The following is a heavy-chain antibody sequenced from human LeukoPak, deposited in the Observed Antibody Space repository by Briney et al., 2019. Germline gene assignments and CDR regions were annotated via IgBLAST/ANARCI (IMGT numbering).Heavy chain of an antibody. Sequence: SETLSLTCTVSGGSISSSSYYWGWIRQPPGKGLEWIGSIYYSGSTYYNPSLKSRVTISVDTSKNQFSLKLSSVTAADTAVYYCARHELDGYSPYYFDYWGQGTLVTVPP. CDR2: IYYSGST. CDR3: ARHELDGYSPYYFDY. J-gene: IGHJ4*02. V-gene: IGHV4-39*01. D-gene: IGHD5-24*01. CDR1: GGSISSSSYY.